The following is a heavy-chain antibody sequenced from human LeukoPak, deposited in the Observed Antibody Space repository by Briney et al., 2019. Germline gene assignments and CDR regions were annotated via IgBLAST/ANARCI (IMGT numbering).Heavy chain of an antibody. J-gene: IGHJ6*03. CDR3: AKSTAAGEAYYMDV. V-gene: IGHV3-13*04. D-gene: IGHD6-13*01. Sequence: GGSLTLSCAASGFTFIDYDMHWGRPGIGEGLEWVSAIGIRCDTQYSGCVKAPFTISRENAASSLYLQMNSLRAEDTAVYYCAKSTAAGEAYYMDVWGKGTTVTVSS. CDR2: IGIRCDT. CDR1: GFTFIDYD.